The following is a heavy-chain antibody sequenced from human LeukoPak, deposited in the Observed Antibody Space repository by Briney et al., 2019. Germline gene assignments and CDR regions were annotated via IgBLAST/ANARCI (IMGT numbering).Heavy chain of an antibody. CDR2: ITSRSSTI. CDR1: GFTFSNYS. CDR3: ARGLGTLDY. V-gene: IGHV3-48*02. D-gene: IGHD1-1*01. J-gene: IGHJ4*02. Sequence: PGGSLRLSCTASGFTFSNYSMNWVRQVPGKGLEWVSYITSRSSTIYYADSVKGRFTISRDNAKNSLYLQMNSLRDEDTAVYYCARGLGTLDYWGQGTLVTVSS.